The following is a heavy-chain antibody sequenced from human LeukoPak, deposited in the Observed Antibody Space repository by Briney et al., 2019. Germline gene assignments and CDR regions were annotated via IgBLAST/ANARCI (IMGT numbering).Heavy chain of an antibody. CDR1: GGSIGSYY. CDR2: IHYSGST. D-gene: IGHD6-19*01. Sequence: SETLSLTCTVAGGSIGSYYWNWIRQPPGKGLEWIGYIHYSGSTNHNASLKSRVTISVDTSKNQFSLKLSSVTAADTAVHYCARDGVAGGFDYWGQGTLVTVSS. J-gene: IGHJ4*02. CDR3: ARDGVAGGFDY. V-gene: IGHV4-59*01.